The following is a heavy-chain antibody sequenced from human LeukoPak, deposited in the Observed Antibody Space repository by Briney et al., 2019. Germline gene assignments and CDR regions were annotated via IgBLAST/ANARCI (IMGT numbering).Heavy chain of an antibody. V-gene: IGHV3-23*01. CDR2: ISGSGVST. CDR1: GFTFSSYS. J-gene: IGHJ4*02. D-gene: IGHD3-10*01. CDR3: AKDQLLWFGELLYQYYFDY. Sequence: GGSLRLSCAASGFTFSSYSMNWVRQAPGKGLEWVSAISGSGVSTYYADSVKGRFTISRDNSKNTLYLQMNSLRAEDTAVYYCAKDQLLWFGELLYQYYFDYWGQGTLVTVSS.